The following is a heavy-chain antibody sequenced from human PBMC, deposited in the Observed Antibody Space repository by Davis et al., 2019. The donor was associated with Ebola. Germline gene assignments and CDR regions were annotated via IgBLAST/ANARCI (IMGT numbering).Heavy chain of an antibody. V-gene: IGHV3-30*18. Sequence: GESLKISCAASGFTFSSYGMHWVRQAPGKGLEWVAVISYDGSNKYYADSVKGRFTISRDNSKNTLYLQMNSLRAEDTAVYYCAKATHYSNYGIYGMDVWGQGTTVTVSS. CDR1: GFTFSSYG. J-gene: IGHJ6*02. CDR2: ISYDGSNK. D-gene: IGHD4-11*01. CDR3: AKATHYSNYGIYGMDV.